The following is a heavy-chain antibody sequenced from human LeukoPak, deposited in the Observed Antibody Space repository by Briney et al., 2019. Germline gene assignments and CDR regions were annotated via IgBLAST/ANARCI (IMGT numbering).Heavy chain of an antibody. Sequence: KPSETLSLTCAVYGGSFSGYYWSWIRQPPGKGLEWIGEINHSGSTNYNPSLKSRVTISVDTSKNQFSLKLSSVTAADTAVYYCARGHNSARRDFDYGGQGTLVTVSS. J-gene: IGHJ4*02. CDR1: GGSFSGYY. CDR3: ARGHNSARRDFDY. CDR2: INHSGST. V-gene: IGHV4-34*01. D-gene: IGHD4-23*01.